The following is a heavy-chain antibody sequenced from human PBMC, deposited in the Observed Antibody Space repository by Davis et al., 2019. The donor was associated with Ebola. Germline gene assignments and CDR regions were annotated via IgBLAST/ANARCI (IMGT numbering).Heavy chain of an antibody. J-gene: IGHJ4*02. CDR2: ISHNEKNI. Sequence: GGSLRLSCAASGFPFKDYAMYWVRQAPGKGLEWVAMISHNEKNIYYADSVRGRFSISRDNSRNTLSLQMNSLGGEDTALYYCAAGYSYGYETLDYWGQGTLVTVSS. V-gene: IGHV3-30*04. CDR1: GFPFKDYA. D-gene: IGHD5-18*01. CDR3: AAGYSYGYETLDY.